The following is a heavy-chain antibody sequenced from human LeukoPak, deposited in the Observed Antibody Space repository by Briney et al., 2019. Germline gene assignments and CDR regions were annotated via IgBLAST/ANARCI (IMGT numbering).Heavy chain of an antibody. D-gene: IGHD1-26*01. CDR3: ARDPYSGSYGDYYYYYMDV. CDR2: ITITSSYI. Sequence: PGGSLRLSCAASGFTFSNYNMNWVRQAPGKGREWVSSITITSSYIYYADSVKGRFTISRDNAENSLYLQMNSLRAEDTAVYYCARDPYSGSYGDYYYYYMDVWGKGTTVTISS. CDR1: GFTFSNYN. J-gene: IGHJ6*03. V-gene: IGHV3-21*01.